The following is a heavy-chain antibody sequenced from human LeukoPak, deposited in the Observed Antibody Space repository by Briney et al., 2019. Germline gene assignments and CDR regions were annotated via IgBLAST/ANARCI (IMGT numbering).Heavy chain of an antibody. V-gene: IGHV3-23*05. CDR2: INTNGRTT. D-gene: IGHD1-14*01. Sequence: GGSLRLSCAASGFTFSSYVMSWVRQATGKGLEWVSIINTNGRTTYYADSVKGRFTISRDNSKNTLYLQMNSLRAEDTAVYYCAKHPESGNFDYWGRGTLVTVSS. CDR3: AKHPESGNFDY. CDR1: GFTFSSYV. J-gene: IGHJ4*02.